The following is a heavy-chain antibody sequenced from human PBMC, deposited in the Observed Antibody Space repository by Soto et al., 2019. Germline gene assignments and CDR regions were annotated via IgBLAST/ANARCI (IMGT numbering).Heavy chain of an antibody. D-gene: IGHD2-2*01. CDR2: INPENGGT. CDR1: GYTFTGYY. Sequence: QVQLVQSGADVKTPGASVRVSCKASGYTFTGYYVHWVREAPGQRLEWMGWINPENGGTSYAQKFQGRVTLSRDTSFITAYLELSRLRFDDAAVYFCARERYQVISDGMDVWGQGPTVTVSS. J-gene: IGHJ6*02. CDR3: ARERYQVISDGMDV. V-gene: IGHV1-2*02.